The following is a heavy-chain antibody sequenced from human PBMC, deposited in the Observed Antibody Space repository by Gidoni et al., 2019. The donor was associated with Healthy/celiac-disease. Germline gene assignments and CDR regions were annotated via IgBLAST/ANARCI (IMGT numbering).Heavy chain of an antibody. CDR2: ISGSCGST. J-gene: IGHJ4*02. D-gene: IGHD1-26*01. V-gene: IGHV3-23*01. CDR1: GVTFSSYS. CDR3: AKVEKEWEGGWS. Sequence: EVQLLESGGGLVQPGGSLRRSCATSGVTFSSYSMSWVRQAPGKGLEWVSAISGSCGSTYYADSVKVRFTISRDNSKNTLYLQINSLRAEDTAVYYCAKVEKEWEGGWSWGQGTLVTVSS.